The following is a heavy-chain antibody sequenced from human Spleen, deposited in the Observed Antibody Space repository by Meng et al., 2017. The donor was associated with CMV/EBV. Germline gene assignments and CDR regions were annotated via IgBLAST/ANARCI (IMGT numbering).Heavy chain of an antibody. Sequence: GYTFTGYYMHWVRQAPGKGLEWMAWINVSGGDTHYAQKYQGRVTVARDTSITTAYMELSGLRSEDTAIYYCARGSKGDSGFTGRLGYWGQGTLVTVSS. CDR1: GYTFTGYY. CDR2: INVSGGDT. V-gene: IGHV1-2*02. CDR3: ARGSKGDSGFTGRLGY. D-gene: IGHD5-12*01. J-gene: IGHJ4*02.